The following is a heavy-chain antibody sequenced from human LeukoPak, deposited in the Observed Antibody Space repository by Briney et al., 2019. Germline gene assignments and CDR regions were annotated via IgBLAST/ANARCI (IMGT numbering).Heavy chain of an antibody. Sequence: SVKVSCKASGGTFSSYAISWVRQAPGQGHEWVRMIIPIFGTANYAQKFQGRVTITTDESTSTAYMELSSLRSEDTAVYYCASLHCSGGSCYFYWGQGTLVTVSS. J-gene: IGHJ4*02. D-gene: IGHD2-15*01. V-gene: IGHV1-69*05. CDR1: GGTFSSYA. CDR2: IIPIFGTA. CDR3: ASLHCSGGSCYFY.